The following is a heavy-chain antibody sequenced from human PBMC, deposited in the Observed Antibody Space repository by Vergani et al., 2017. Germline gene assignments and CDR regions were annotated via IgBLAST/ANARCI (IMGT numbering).Heavy chain of an antibody. D-gene: IGHD3-10*01. CDR1: GGTFSSYA. CDR3: ARSTMVRGVIITDYYYYGMDV. CDR2: IIPIFGTA. J-gene: IGHJ6*02. V-gene: IGHV1-69*06. Sequence: QVQLVQSGAEVKKPGSSVKVSCKASGGTFSSYAISWVRQAPGQGLEWMGGIIPIFGTANYAQKFQGRVTMTTDTSTSTAYMELRSLRSDDTAVYYCARSTMVRGVIITDYYYYGMDVWGQGTTVTVSS.